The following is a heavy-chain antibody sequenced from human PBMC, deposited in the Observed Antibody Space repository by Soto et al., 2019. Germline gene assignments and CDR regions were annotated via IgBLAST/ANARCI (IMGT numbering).Heavy chain of an antibody. Sequence: QVQLVESGGGVVQPGRSLRLSCAASGFTFISYGMHWVRQAPGKGLEWVAVISYDGSYKYYADSVEGRFTISRDNSKNTLYLQMNRLSGENTAVYYCAKWNGGFDYWGQGTLVTVSS. V-gene: IGHV3-30*18. CDR1: GFTFISYG. CDR2: ISYDGSYK. J-gene: IGHJ4*02. CDR3: AKWNGGFDY. D-gene: IGHD3-16*01.